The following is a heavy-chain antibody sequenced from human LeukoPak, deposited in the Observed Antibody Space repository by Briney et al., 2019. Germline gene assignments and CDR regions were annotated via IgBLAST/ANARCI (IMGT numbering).Heavy chain of an antibody. Sequence: PSETLSLTCTVSGGSISSSSYYWGWIRQPPGKGLEWIGSIYYSGSTYYNPPLKSRVTISVDTSKNQFSLKLSSVTAADTAVYYCARRRRIVGATPGAFDIWGQGTMVTVSS. V-gene: IGHV4-39*07. CDR2: IYYSGST. CDR1: GGSISSSSYY. J-gene: IGHJ3*02. CDR3: ARRRRIVGATPGAFDI. D-gene: IGHD1-26*01.